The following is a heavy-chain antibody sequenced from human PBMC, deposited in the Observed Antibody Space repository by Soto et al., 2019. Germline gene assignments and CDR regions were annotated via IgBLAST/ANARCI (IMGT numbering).Heavy chain of an antibody. CDR1: GFTVCSYT. D-gene: IGHD1-1*01. V-gene: IGHV3-23*01. Sequence: GGSPRLCCAACGFTVCSYTMNWVRQDPGKGLEWVSTFVGSTGSTFYADSVKGRFTISRDDSKNTLYLQMNSLRAEDTAVYYCAKRHTTVATPANYFDYWGQGTLVTVSS. CDR2: FVGSTGST. CDR3: AKRHTTVATPANYFDY. J-gene: IGHJ4*02.